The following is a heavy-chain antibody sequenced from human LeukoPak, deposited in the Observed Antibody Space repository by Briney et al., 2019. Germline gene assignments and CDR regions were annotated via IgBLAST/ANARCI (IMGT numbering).Heavy chain of an antibody. Sequence: ASVNVSRKASGYTFTGYCRHWVRQARGQGLEGMGWINPNSGGTNYAQKFQGRVTMTRDTSISTAYMELSRLRSDDTAVYYCARVIAAGTGYFQHWGQGTLVTVSS. J-gene: IGHJ1*01. V-gene: IGHV1-2*02. CDR2: INPNSGGT. CDR3: ARVIAAGTGYFQH. CDR1: GYTFTGYC. D-gene: IGHD6-13*01.